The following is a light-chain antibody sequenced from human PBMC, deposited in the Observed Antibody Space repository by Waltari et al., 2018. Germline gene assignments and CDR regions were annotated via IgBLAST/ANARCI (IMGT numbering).Light chain of an antibody. Sequence: QSVLTHPPSASGTPGQRVTISCSGRTSTIGTNLVSQYRQFPGTAPKLLIYSNNQRPSGVPDRFSGSKSGTSASLAISGLQSEDEAFYYCATWDDSLNGPVFGGGTKLNV. CDR2: SNN. CDR1: TSTIGTNL. V-gene: IGLV1-44*01. J-gene: IGLJ3*02. CDR3: ATWDDSLNGPV.